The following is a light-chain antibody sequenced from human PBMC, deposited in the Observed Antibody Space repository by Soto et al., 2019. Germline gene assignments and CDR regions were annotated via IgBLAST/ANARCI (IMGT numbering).Light chain of an antibody. CDR3: TSYTSSSTLDV. V-gene: IGLV2-14*01. CDR2: EVS. Sequence: QSALTQPASVSGSPGQSITISCTGTSSDVGGYNYVSWYQQHPGKAPKLMIYEVSNRPLGVSNRFSGSKSGNTASLTISGLQAEDEAAYYCTSYTSSSTLDVFGTGTKLTVL. CDR1: SSDVGGYNY. J-gene: IGLJ1*01.